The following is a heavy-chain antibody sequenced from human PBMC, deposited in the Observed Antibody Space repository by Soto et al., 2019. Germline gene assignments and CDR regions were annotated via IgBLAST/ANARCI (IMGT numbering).Heavy chain of an antibody. V-gene: IGHV4-30-4*01. CDR2: IYYSGST. Sequence: SETLSLTCTVSGGSISSGDYYWSWIRQPPGKGLEWIGYIYYSGSTYYNPSLKSRVTISVDTSKNQFSLKLSSVTAADTAVYYCARGDPGAWELLKYWGQGTPVTVSS. CDR1: GGSISSGDYY. J-gene: IGHJ4*02. D-gene: IGHD1-26*01. CDR3: ARGDPGAWELLKY.